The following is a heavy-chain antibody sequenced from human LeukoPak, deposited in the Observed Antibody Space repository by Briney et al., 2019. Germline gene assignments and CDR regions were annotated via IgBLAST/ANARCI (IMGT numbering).Heavy chain of an antibody. CDR3: TRHDYYYGMDV. CDR1: GFTFSGSA. Sequence: GGSLILSCAASGFTFSGSAMHWVRQASGKGLEWVGRIRSKANSYATAYAASVKGRFTISRDDSKNTAYLQMNSLKTEDTAVYYCTRHDYYYGMDVWGQGTTVTVSS. J-gene: IGHJ6*02. CDR2: IRSKANSYAT. V-gene: IGHV3-73*01.